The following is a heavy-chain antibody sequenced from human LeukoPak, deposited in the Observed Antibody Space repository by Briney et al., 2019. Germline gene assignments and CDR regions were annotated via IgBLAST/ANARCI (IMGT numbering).Heavy chain of an antibody. CDR3: ARAPLDFWSGYFNGYYMDV. Sequence: GAPVKVSCKASGGTFSSYAISWVRQAPGQGLEWMGGIIPIFGTATYAQKFQGRVTITTDESTSTAYMELSSLRSEDTAVYYCARAPLDFWSGYFNGYYMDVWGKGTTVTVSS. CDR2: IIPIFGTA. D-gene: IGHD3-3*01. V-gene: IGHV1-69*05. CDR1: GGTFSSYA. J-gene: IGHJ6*03.